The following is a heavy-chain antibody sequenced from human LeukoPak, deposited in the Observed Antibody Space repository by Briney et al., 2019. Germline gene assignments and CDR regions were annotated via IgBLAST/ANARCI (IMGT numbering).Heavy chain of an antibody. V-gene: IGHV1-2*04. J-gene: IGHJ3*02. Sequence: ASVKVSCKASGYTFTGYYMHWVRQAPGQGLEWMGRINPNSGGTNYAQKFQGWVTMTRDTSISTAYMELSRLRSDDTAVYYCARSSGSHRGHAFDIWGQGTMVAVSS. CDR2: INPNSGGT. D-gene: IGHD1-26*01. CDR3: ARSSGSHRGHAFDI. CDR1: GYTFTGYY.